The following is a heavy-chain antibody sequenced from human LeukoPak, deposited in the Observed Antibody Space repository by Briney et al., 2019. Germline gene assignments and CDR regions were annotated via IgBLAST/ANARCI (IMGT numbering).Heavy chain of an antibody. V-gene: IGHV3-48*01. CDR2: ISSSSSTV. Sequence: GGSLRLSCAASGFTFSSYEMNWVRQAPGKGLEWVSYISSSSSTVYYADSVKGRFTISRDNAKNSLYLQMNSLRAEDTAVYYCARGIAVAKNWFDPWGQGTLVTVSS. D-gene: IGHD6-19*01. J-gene: IGHJ5*02. CDR1: GFTFSSYE. CDR3: ARGIAVAKNWFDP.